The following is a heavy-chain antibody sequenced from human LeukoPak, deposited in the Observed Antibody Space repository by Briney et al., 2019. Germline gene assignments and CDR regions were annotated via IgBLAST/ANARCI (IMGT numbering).Heavy chain of an antibody. CDR2: INPSGDST. CDR1: EYIFTTDY. CDR3: ARDFLTGAGTFDY. J-gene: IGHJ4*02. V-gene: IGHV1-46*01. Sequence: ASVKVPCKASEYIFTTDYIHWVRQAPGQGLEWMGTINPSGDSTTYAQNFQGRVTMTRDTSTSTVYMELSSLTSEDTAVYYCARDFLTGAGTFDYWGQGTLVTVSS. D-gene: IGHD3-9*01.